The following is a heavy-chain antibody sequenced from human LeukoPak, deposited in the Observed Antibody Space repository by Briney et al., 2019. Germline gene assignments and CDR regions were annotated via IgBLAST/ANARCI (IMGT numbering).Heavy chain of an antibody. J-gene: IGHJ3*02. D-gene: IGHD3-22*01. CDR3: ARVGHYYDSSGYHNGDAFDI. CDR1: GGYISSYY. Sequence: SETLSLTCTVSGGYISSYYWSWIRQPAGKGLEWIGRIYTSGSTNYNPSLKSRVTISVDTSKNQFSLKLSSVTAADTAVYYCARVGHYYDSSGYHNGDAFDIWGQGTMVTVSS. V-gene: IGHV4-4*07. CDR2: IYTSGST.